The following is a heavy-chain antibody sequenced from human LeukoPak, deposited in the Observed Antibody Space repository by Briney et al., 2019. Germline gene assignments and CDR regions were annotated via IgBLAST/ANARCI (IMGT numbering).Heavy chain of an antibody. CDR2: MNPNSGNT. CDR3: ARGLTVSSGSYVY. Sequence: ASVKVSCKASGYTFTSYDINWVRQATGQGLEWMGWMNPNSGNTGYAQRFQGRVTMTRNPAISTAYMELSSLRSEDTAVYYCARGLTVSSGSYVYWGQGTLVTVSS. V-gene: IGHV1-8*01. J-gene: IGHJ4*02. D-gene: IGHD1-26*01. CDR1: GYTFTSYD.